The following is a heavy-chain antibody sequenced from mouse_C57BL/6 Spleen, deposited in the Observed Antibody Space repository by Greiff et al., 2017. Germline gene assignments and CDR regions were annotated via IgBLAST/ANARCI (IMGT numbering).Heavy chain of an antibody. V-gene: IGHV1-82*01. CDR2: IYPGDGDT. D-gene: IGHD2-3*01. CDR3: ARSDGYLFAY. Sequence: QVHVKQSGPELVKPGASVKISCKASGYAFSSSWMNWVKQRPGKGLEWIGRIYPGDGDTNYNGKFKGKATLTADKSSSTASMQLSSLTSEDSAVYFCARSDGYLFAYWGQGTLVTVSA. J-gene: IGHJ3*01. CDR1: GYAFSSSW.